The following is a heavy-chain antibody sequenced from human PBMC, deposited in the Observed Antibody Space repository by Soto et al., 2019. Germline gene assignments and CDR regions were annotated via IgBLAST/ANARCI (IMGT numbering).Heavy chain of an antibody. CDR2: IYYSGSA. CDR3: ARRPKRGSYSWCFDY. D-gene: IGHD1-26*01. J-gene: IGHJ4*02. V-gene: IGHV4-39*01. CDR1: GGSITSNAYY. Sequence: PSETLSLSCTVSGGSITSNAYYGGWIRQPPGKGLEWLGYIYYSGSASYNPSLKSRVTMSVDTSKNQFSLKLSSVTAADTAVYYCARRPKRGSYSWCFDYWGQGTLVTVSS.